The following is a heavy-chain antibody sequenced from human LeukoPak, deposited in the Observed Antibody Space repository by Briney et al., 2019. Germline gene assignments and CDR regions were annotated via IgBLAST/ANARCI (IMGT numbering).Heavy chain of an antibody. CDR3: ARGRGYSYGYSRYYYYYMDI. CDR2: INHSGST. V-gene: IGHV4-34*01. CDR1: GGSFSGYY. J-gene: IGHJ6*03. Sequence: SETLSLTCAVYGGSFSGYYWSWIRQPPGKGLEWIGEINHSGSTNYNPSLKSRVTISVDTSKNQFSLKLSSVTAADTAVYYCARGRGYSYGYSRYYYYYMDIWGKGTTVTVSS. D-gene: IGHD5-18*01.